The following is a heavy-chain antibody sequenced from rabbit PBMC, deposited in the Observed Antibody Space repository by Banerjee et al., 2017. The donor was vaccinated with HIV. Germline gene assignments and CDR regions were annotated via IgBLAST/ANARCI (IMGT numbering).Heavy chain of an antibody. CDR3: ARAYPGYGGYGYSTGFTL. D-gene: IGHD6-1*01. Sequence: QSLEESGGDLVKPGASLTLTCTASGFSLSSSYYMCWVRQAPGKGLEWIACMYVGSSATTYYANWAKGRFTISKTSSTTVTLQMTSLTAADTATYFCARAYPGYGGYGYSTGFTLWGPGTLVTVS. CDR2: MYVGSSATT. J-gene: IGHJ4*01. V-gene: IGHV1S40*01. CDR1: GFSLSSSYY.